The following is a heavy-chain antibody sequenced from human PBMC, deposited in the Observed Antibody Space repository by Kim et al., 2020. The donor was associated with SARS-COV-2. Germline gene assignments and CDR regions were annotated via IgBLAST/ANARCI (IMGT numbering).Heavy chain of an antibody. CDR3: ARGPITMVRGGGAFDI. V-gene: IGHV4-4*06. J-gene: IGHJ3*02. Sequence: LKGRVTMSVDTSKNQFSRKLSSVTAADTAVYYCARGPITMVRGGGAFDIWGQGTMVTVSS. D-gene: IGHD3-10*01.